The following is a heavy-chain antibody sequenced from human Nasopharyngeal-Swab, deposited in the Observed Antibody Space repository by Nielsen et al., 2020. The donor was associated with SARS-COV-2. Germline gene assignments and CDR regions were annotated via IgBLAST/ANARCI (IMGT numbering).Heavy chain of an antibody. Sequence: SETLSLTCTVSGASIAYSTFYWGWIRQPPGKGLEWSGNIYYNGNTYQNPSLKSRLTIPVDKSKNQFSLQLSSVTAADTAVYYCVRSSSWYYFDYWAQGTQVTVSS. CDR3: VRSSSWYYFDY. D-gene: IGHD6-13*01. CDR2: IYYNGNT. V-gene: IGHV4-39*01. CDR1: GASIAYSTFY. J-gene: IGHJ4*02.